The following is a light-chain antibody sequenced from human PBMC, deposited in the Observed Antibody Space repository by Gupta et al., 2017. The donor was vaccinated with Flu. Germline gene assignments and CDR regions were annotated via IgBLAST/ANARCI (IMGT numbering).Light chain of an antibody. CDR3: NAVRRPSSPGG. J-gene: IGLJ2*01. CDR1: NNDNGGYDY. V-gene: IGLV2-14*01. CDR2: AVN. Sequence: QSALTQPASVAGPRGQTLIICCTGTNNDNGGYDYVPWYQHHPGRAPKLIIYAVNRRPSGISSRFSGSKYGDTAYLTISELRSEDEADYYWNAVRRPSSPGGFGGGTKLTVL.